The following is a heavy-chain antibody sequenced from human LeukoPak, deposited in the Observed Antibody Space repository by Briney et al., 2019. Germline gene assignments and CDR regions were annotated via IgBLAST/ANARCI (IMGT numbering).Heavy chain of an antibody. CDR1: GFTFSSYS. V-gene: IGHV3-21*04. CDR2: ISSSSSYI. J-gene: IGHJ3*02. CDR3: AKDLADYDILTGYYSSGAFDI. D-gene: IGHD3-9*01. Sequence: GGSLRLSCAASGFTFSSYSMNWVRQAPGKGLEWVSSISSSSSYIYYADSVKGRFTISRDNAKNSLYLQMNSLRAEDTAVYYCAKDLADYDILTGYYSSGAFDIWGQGTMVTVSS.